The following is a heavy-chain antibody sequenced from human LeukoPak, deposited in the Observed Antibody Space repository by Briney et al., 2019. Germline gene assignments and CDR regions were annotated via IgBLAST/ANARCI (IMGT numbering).Heavy chain of an antibody. CDR3: ARDVHSSGRGVHYYFDY. CDR1: GFTFSSYA. V-gene: IGHV3-30-3*01. CDR2: ISYDGSNK. J-gene: IGHJ4*02. Sequence: GRSLRLSCAASGFTFSSYAMHWVRQAPGKGLEWVAVISYDGSNKYYADSVKGRFTISRDNSKNTLYLQMNSLRAEDTAVYYCARDVHSSGRGVHYYFDYWGQGTLVTVSS. D-gene: IGHD6-19*01.